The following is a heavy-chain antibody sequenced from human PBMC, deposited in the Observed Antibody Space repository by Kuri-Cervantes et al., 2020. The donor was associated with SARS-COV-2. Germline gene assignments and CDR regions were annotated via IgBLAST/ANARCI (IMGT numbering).Heavy chain of an antibody. D-gene: IGHD3-22*01. CDR3: ARDRRSIYYDSSGYYIDYYYYGMDV. V-gene: IGHV3-30*03. CDR2: ISYDGSNK. J-gene: IGHJ6*02. Sequence: GESLKISCAASGFTFSNYDIHWVRQAPGKGLEWVAVISYDGSNKYYADSVKGRFTISRDNSKNTLYLQMNSLRSDDTAVYYCARDRRSIYYDSSGYYIDYYYYGMDVWGQGTTVTVSS. CDR1: GFTFSNYD.